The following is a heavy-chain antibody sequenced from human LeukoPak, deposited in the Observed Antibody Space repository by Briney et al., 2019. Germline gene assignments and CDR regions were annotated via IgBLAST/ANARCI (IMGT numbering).Heavy chain of an antibody. CDR3: VKRVGYYFDY. D-gene: IGHD2-2*01. Sequence: PGGSLRPSCAASGFTFSNYAMNWVRQAPGKGLEWVSAISNSETTYYADSVRGRFTVSRDISKNTLCLQMNRLGAEDTAVYYCVKRVGYYFDYWGQGTLATVSS. CDR1: GFTFSNYA. CDR2: ISNSETT. J-gene: IGHJ4*02. V-gene: IGHV3-23*01.